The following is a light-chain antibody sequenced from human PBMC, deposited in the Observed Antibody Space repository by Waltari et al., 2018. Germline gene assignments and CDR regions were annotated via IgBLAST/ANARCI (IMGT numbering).Light chain of an antibody. Sequence: QSALTQPASVSGSPEQSITISCTGTATDVGRYNFVSWYQHHPGKAPKLLIYDVNSRPSGVSTRLSGSKSGTTASLTVSGLQPEDEADYFCASYRTDNTRVFGGGTKLSVL. J-gene: IGLJ3*02. V-gene: IGLV2-14*03. CDR2: DVN. CDR3: ASYRTDNTRV. CDR1: ATDVGRYNF.